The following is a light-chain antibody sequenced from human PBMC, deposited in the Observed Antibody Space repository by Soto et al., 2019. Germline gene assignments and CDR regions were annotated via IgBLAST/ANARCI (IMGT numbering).Light chain of an antibody. CDR2: EVS. V-gene: IGLV2-14*01. CDR1: SSDVGGYNY. J-gene: IGLJ2*01. CDR3: SSYTLSSPLV. Sequence: QSALTQPASVSGSPGQSITISCTGTSSDVGGYNYVSWYQQHPGKAPKLMIYEVSNRPSGVSNRFSGSKSGNTASLTISGLPAEDEADYYCSSYTLSSPLVFGGGTQLTVL.